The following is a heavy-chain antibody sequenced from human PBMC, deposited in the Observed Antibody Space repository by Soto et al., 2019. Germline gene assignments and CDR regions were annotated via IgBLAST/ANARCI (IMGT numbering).Heavy chain of an antibody. CDR2: ISGSGGST. Sequence: EVQLLESGGGLVQPGGSLRLSCAASGFTFSSYAMSWVRQAPGKGLEWVSAISGSGGSTYYADSVKGRFTISRDNPKNTLYLQMNSLRAEDTAVYYCAKDSLEYYYDSSGYWGTFDYWGQGTLVTVSS. V-gene: IGHV3-23*01. CDR1: GFTFSSYA. D-gene: IGHD3-22*01. CDR3: AKDSLEYYYDSSGYWGTFDY. J-gene: IGHJ4*02.